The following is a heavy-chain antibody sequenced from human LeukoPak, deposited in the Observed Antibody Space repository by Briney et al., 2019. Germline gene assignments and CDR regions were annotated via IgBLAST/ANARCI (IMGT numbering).Heavy chain of an antibody. CDR3: ARWLQLGVNYYYGMDV. CDR2: IVPIFGTA. J-gene: IGHJ6*02. CDR1: GGTFSSYA. V-gene: IGHV1-69*01. Sequence: SVKVSCKASGGTFSSYAISWVRQAPGQGLEWMGGIVPIFGTANYAQKFQGRVTITADESTSTAYMELSSLRSEDTAVYYCARWLQLGVNYYYGMDVWGQGTTVTVSS. D-gene: IGHD5-24*01.